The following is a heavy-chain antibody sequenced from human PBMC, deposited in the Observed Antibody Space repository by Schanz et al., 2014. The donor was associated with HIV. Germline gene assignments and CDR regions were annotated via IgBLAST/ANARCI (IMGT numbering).Heavy chain of an antibody. D-gene: IGHD1-26*01. Sequence: QVQLVESGGGLVKPGGSLRVSCATSGFTFSDYYMSWIRQAPGKGLEWVAVISYDGSNKYYADSVKGRFTISRDNSKNTLYLQMNSLRAEDTAVYYCAKDGSWEAFDAFDIWGQGTMVTVSS. J-gene: IGHJ3*02. CDR1: GFTFSDYY. CDR2: ISYDGSNK. CDR3: AKDGSWEAFDAFDI. V-gene: IGHV3-30*18.